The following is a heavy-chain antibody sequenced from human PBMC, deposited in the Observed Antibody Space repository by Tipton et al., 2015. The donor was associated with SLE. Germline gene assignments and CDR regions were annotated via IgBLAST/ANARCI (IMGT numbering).Heavy chain of an antibody. Sequence: LRLSCTVSGASVTSGSYYWTWIRQPAGKGLEWIGHIYPSGNTNYNPSLESRVTISLDMSKNHFPLKLSSVTAADTAIYYCARQLGWGDPFAFDYWGQGTLVTVSS. D-gene: IGHD2-21*02. V-gene: IGHV4-61*09. CDR3: ARQLGWGDPFAFDY. J-gene: IGHJ4*02. CDR1: GASVTSGSYY. CDR2: IYPSGNT.